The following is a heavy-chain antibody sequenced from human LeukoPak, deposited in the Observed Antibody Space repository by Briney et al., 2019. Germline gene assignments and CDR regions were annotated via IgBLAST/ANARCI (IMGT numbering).Heavy chain of an antibody. CDR3: ARGKIVGIAAAGGYFDY. Sequence: SVKVSCKASGGTFSSYAISWVRQAPGQGLEWMGGIIPIFGTANYAQKFQGRVTITTDESTSTAYMELSSLRSEDRAVYYCARGKIVGIAAAGGYFDYWGQRTLVTVSS. J-gene: IGHJ4*02. CDR1: GGTFSSYA. V-gene: IGHV1-69*05. CDR2: IIPIFGTA. D-gene: IGHD6-13*01.